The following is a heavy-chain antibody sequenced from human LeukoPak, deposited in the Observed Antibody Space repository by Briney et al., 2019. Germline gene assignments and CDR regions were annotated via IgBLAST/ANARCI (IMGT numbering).Heavy chain of an antibody. V-gene: IGHV1-46*01. CDR3: ARREGRSASPFFFDS. J-gene: IGHJ4*02. Sequence: ASVKVSCKASGYTFTSYYMHWVRQAPGQGLEWMGIINPSGGSTSYAQKFQGRVTMTRDTSTSTVYMELSSLRSEDTAVYYCARREGRSASPFFFDSWGQGTLVTVSS. CDR2: INPSGGST. D-gene: IGHD6-6*01. CDR1: GYTFTSYY.